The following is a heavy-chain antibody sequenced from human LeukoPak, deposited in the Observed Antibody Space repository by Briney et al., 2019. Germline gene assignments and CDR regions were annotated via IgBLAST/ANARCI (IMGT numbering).Heavy chain of an antibody. CDR3: ARDSPCTVTTRTCYMDV. CDR2: IYYSGST. CDR1: GGSISSSSYY. V-gene: IGHV4-39*07. Sequence: SETLSLTCTVSGGSISSSSYYWGWIRQPPGKGLEWIGSIYYSGSTYYNPSLKSRVTISVDTSKNQFSLKLSSVTAADTAVYYCARDSPCTVTTRTCYMDVWGKGTTVTVSS. D-gene: IGHD4-17*01. J-gene: IGHJ6*03.